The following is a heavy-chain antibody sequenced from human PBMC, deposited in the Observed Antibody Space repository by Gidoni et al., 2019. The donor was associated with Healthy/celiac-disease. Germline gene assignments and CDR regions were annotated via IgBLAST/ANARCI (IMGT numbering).Heavy chain of an antibody. CDR1: GFTFDDYA. CDR2: ISWDGGST. D-gene: IGHD4-17*01. Sequence: EVQLVESGGGVVQPGGSLRLSCAASGFTFDDYAMHWVRQAPGKGMEWVSLISWDGGSTYYADSVKGRFTISRDNSKNSRYLQMNSLRTEDTALYYCANLDRYGDYDYWGQGTLVTVSS. J-gene: IGHJ4*02. CDR3: ANLDRYGDYDY. V-gene: IGHV3-43*02.